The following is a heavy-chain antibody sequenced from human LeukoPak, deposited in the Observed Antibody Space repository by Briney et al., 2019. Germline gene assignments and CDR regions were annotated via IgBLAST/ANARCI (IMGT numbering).Heavy chain of an antibody. D-gene: IGHD1-26*01. CDR2: MYYSGTA. CDR1: GGSISGYY. J-gene: IGHJ4*02. CDR3: ARRQVLGALGY. V-gene: IGHV4-59*08. Sequence: SETLSLTCTVSGGSISGYYWSWIRQPPGKGLEWIGFMYYSGTANYNPSLKSRLTISVDTSKNQFSLRLSSVTAADTAVYYCARRQVLGALGYWGQGSLVTVSS.